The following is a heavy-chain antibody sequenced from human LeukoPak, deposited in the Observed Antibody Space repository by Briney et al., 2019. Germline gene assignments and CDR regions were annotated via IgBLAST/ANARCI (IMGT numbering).Heavy chain of an antibody. CDR3: ARDTGDYYDSSGYMMWLGVFDY. Sequence: GGSLRLSCAASGFTFSSYSMNWVRQAPGKGLEWVSYISSSSSTIYYADSVKGRFTISRDNAKSSLYLQMNSLRAEDTAVYYCARDTGDYYDSSGYMMWLGVFDYWGQGTLVTVSS. CDR2: ISSSSSTI. J-gene: IGHJ4*02. V-gene: IGHV3-48*04. D-gene: IGHD3-22*01. CDR1: GFTFSSYS.